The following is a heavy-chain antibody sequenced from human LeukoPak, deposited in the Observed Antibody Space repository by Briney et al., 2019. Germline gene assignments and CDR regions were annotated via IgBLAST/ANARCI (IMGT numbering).Heavy chain of an antibody. CDR1: GGSISSYY. J-gene: IGHJ4*02. Sequence: SETLSLTCTVSGGSISSYYWSWIRQPPGKGLEWIGYIYYSGSTNYNPSLKSRVTISVDTSKNQFSLKLSSVTAADTAVYYCARHELKNWGQGTLVTVSS. CDR3: ARHELKN. CDR2: IYYSGST. V-gene: IGHV4-59*08. D-gene: IGHD1-1*01.